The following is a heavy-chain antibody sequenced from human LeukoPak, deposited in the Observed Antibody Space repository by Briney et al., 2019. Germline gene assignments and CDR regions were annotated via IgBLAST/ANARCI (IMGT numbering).Heavy chain of an antibody. CDR2: ISSSSSTI. Sequence: GGSLRLSCAASGFTFSSYSMNWVRQAPGKGLEWVSYISSSSSTIYYADSVKGRFTISRDNAKNSLYLQMNSLRAEDTAVYYCARRGGGAAAAGTVDYWGQGTLVTVSS. CDR1: GFTFSSYS. CDR3: ARRGGGAAAAGTVDY. D-gene: IGHD6-13*01. J-gene: IGHJ4*02. V-gene: IGHV3-48*04.